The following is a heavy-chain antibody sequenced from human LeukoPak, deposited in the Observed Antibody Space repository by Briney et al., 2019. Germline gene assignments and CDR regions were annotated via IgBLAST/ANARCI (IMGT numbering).Heavy chain of an antibody. V-gene: IGHV1-2*02. CDR1: GYTFTGYY. CDR3: ARVKIPRKNYFDY. D-gene: IGHD2-2*02. CDR2: INPNSGGT. Sequence: GASVKVSCKASGYTFTGYYMHWVRQAPGQGLEWMGWINPNSGGTNYAQKFQGRVTMTRDTSISTAYMELSRLRSDDTAVYYCARVKIPRKNYFDYWGQGTLVTVSS. J-gene: IGHJ4*02.